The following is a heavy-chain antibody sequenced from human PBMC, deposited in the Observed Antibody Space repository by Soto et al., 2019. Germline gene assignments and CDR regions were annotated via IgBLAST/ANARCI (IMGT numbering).Heavy chain of an antibody. CDR2: MNPNSGNT. D-gene: IGHD3-16*01. V-gene: IGHV1-8*01. CDR1: GYTFIGYD. J-gene: IGHJ4*02. CDR3: SRGPNGSLAD. Sequence: QVQLVQSGAEVKKPGASVKVSCKASGYTFIGYDINWVRQATGQGLEWMGWMNPNSGNTVYTQNFQSRVTMTKNTSIRTANMELNSRRSDDTGVYYCSRGPNGSLADWGQGTLVTVSS.